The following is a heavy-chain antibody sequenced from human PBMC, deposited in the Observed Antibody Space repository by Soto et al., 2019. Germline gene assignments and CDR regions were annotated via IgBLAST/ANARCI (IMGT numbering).Heavy chain of an antibody. Sequence: KPSETLSLTCTVSGGSISSYYWSWIRQPPGKGLEWIGYIYYSGSTNYNPSLKSRVTISVDTSKNQFSLKLSSVTAADTAVYYCARGYTAMVYYYYGMDVWGQGTTVTVSS. CDR1: GGSISSYY. J-gene: IGHJ6*02. D-gene: IGHD5-18*01. V-gene: IGHV4-59*01. CDR3: ARGYTAMVYYYYGMDV. CDR2: IYYSGST.